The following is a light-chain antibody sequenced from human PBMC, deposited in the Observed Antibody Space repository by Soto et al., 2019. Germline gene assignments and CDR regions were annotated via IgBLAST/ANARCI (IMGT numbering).Light chain of an antibody. Sequence: EIVFTQSPATLSLSPGERATLSCRASQSVATYLAWYQQKPGQAPRLLIYDASFRAAGVPARFSGSGSGTGFTLTISSLEPEDCAVYYCQQRANFVTFGGGTKVDIK. CDR1: QSVATY. CDR2: DAS. J-gene: IGKJ4*01. CDR3: QQRANFVT. V-gene: IGKV3-11*01.